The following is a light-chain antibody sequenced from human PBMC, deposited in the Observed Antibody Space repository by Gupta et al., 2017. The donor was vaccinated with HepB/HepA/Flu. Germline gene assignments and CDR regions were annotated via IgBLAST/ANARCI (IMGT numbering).Light chain of an antibody. CDR1: QAISSW. J-gene: IGKJ4*01. Sequence: DIQMTQSPSSVSASVGDRVTITCRASQAISSWLAWYQQKPGKAPELLIYAASSLQSGVPSRFGGSGSGTDFTLTISSLQPEDFATYFCQQANSFPLTFGGGTKVEIK. V-gene: IGKV1-12*01. CDR2: AAS. CDR3: QQANSFPLT.